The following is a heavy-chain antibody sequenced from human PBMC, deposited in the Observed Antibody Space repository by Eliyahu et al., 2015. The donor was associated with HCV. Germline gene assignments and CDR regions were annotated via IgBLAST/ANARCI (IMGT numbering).Heavy chain of an antibody. Sequence: QVQLQESGPGLVKPSEPLSLTCXVSGGSISSDYWGWIRQPPGKGLEWIGYIHYXGNNNYNPSLKSRVTISLDTSKNQFSLNLRSVTAADTAVYYCARDPAGYGDQAFHIWGQGTTVTVSS. CDR2: IHYXGNN. CDR1: GGSISSDY. V-gene: IGHV4-59*01. CDR3: ARDPAGYGDQAFHI. J-gene: IGHJ3*02. D-gene: IGHD4-17*01.